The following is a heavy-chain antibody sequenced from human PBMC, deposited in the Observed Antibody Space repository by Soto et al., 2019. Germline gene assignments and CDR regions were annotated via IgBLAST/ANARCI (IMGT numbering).Heavy chain of an antibody. D-gene: IGHD6-19*01. CDR1: GYKFTGYG. Sequence: ASVKVSCKASGYKFTGYGIGWVRQAPGQGLEWMGWISAYNGNPSYAQKFQGRVTMTTDTSTSTAYMELRRLRADDAAVYFCARVFRLAVESSCFDYWGQGTLVTVSS. V-gene: IGHV1-18*01. CDR3: ARVFRLAVESSCFDY. J-gene: IGHJ4*02. CDR2: ISAYNGNP.